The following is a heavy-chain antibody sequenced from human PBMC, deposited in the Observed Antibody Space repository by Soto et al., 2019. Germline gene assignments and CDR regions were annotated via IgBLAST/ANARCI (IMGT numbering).Heavy chain of an antibody. CDR2: IYNSGSP. CDR1: GASITSYY. D-gene: IGHD2-2*01. CDR3: ARQDFGSCSSTTCLNWFDT. Sequence: QVLLQESGPGLVKPSETLSLTCSVSGASITSYYWSWIRQPPGKGLEWIGYIYNSGSPSYNPSLKSRVTKSVDTSKSQLSLRLVSVTAADTALYSCARQDFGSCSSTTCLNWFDTWGQGTLVTVSS. J-gene: IGHJ5*02. V-gene: IGHV4-59*01.